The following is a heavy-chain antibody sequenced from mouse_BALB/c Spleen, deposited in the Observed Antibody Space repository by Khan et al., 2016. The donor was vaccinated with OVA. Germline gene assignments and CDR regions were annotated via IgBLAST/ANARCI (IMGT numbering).Heavy chain of an antibody. D-gene: IGHD1-1*01. CDR1: GYSITSGYA. CDR3: ARGNYYGYYFDY. V-gene: IGHV3-2*02. CDR2: ISYSGVT. J-gene: IGHJ2*01. Sequence: EVQLVESGPGLVKPSQSLSLTCTVTGYSITSGYAWNWIRQFPGNKLEWMGYISYSGVTSYTPSLKSRISITRDTSKNQFFLQLNSVTTEDTATYYCARGNYYGYYFDYWGPGTTPTVPS.